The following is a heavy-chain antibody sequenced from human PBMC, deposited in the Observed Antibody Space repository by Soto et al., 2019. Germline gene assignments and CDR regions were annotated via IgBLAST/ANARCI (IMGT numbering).Heavy chain of an antibody. CDR1: GFAFSTYA. D-gene: IGHD6-13*01. CDR2: ISGSGGSS. J-gene: IGHJ6*02. CDR3: AKVTKRAAAGRYEYYKYGMDV. Sequence: GSLRLSCAASGFAFSTYAMTWVRQAPGKGLEWVSVISGSGGSSYYAASVKGRFTISRDNSKNTVYLQMNGLRAEDTALYFCAKVTKRAAAGRYEYYKYGMDVWGQGTTVTVSS. V-gene: IGHV3-23*01.